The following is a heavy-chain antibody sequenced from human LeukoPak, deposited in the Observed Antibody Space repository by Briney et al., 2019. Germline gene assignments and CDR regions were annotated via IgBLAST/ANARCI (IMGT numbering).Heavy chain of an antibody. CDR3: ARVGSLTTVTTILRRDAFDI. CDR1: GYTFTGYY. CDR2: INPNSGGT. D-gene: IGHD4-17*01. Sequence: ASVKVSCKASGYTFTGYYMHWVRQAPGQGLEWMGWINPNSGGTNYAQKFQGRVTMTRDTSISTAYMELSRLRSDDTAVYYCARVGSLTTVTTILRRDAFDIWGQGTMVTVSS. V-gene: IGHV1-2*02. J-gene: IGHJ3*02.